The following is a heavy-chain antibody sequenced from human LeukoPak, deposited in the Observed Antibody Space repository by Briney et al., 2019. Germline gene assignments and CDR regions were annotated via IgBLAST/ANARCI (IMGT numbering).Heavy chain of an antibody. V-gene: IGHV4-61*01. CDR3: ARVGGSYFQTLFSAFDI. CDR1: GGSISSSSYY. D-gene: IGHD1-26*01. CDR2: IYYSGST. J-gene: IGHJ3*02. Sequence: SETLSLTCTVSGGSISSSSYYWSWIRQPPGKGLEWIGYIYYSGSTNYNPSLKSRVTISVDTSKNQFSLKLSSVTAADTAVYYCARVGGSYFQTLFSAFDIWGQGTMVTVSS.